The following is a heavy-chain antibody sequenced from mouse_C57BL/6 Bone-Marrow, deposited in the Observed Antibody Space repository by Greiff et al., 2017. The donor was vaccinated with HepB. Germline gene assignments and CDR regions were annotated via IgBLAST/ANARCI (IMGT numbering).Heavy chain of an antibody. CDR1: GYTFTDYE. Sequence: VQLQQSGAELVRPGASGYTFTDYEMHCVKQTPVHGLEWIGAIDPEPCGTAYNQKFKGKATLTADKSSSTAYMELRSLTSGDSAVYYCTRFTWGYFDVWCTGTTDTVSS. CDR3: TRFTWGYFDV. V-gene: IGHV1-23*01. CDR2: IDPEPCGT. J-gene: IGHJ1*03. D-gene: IGHD1-1*01.